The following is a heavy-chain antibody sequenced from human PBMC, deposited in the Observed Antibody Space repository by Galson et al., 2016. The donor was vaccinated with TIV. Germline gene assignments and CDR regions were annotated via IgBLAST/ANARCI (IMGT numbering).Heavy chain of an antibody. D-gene: IGHD5-18*01. CDR1: GDTFLSYP. V-gene: IGHV1-69*13. CDR2: FIPLFGTP. Sequence: SVKVSCKASGDTFLSYPFNWVRQAPGQGLEWMGVFIPLFGTPNYAPKFQGRVTITADESTSTVHMELSSLRSEDTAVYYRAKDRNTAMDTYHQYYGMDVWGQGTTVTVSS. J-gene: IGHJ6*02. CDR3: AKDRNTAMDTYHQYYGMDV.